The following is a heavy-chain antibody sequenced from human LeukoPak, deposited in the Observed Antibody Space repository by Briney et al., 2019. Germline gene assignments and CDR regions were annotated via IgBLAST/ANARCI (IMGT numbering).Heavy chain of an antibody. CDR1: GYSISSGYY. D-gene: IGHD6-6*01. V-gene: IGHV4-38-2*01. J-gene: IGHJ5*02. CDR3: ARQPPLLYSSLYWFDP. CDR2: IYHSGST. Sequence: SETLSLTCAVSGYSISSGYYWGWIRQPPGKGLEWIGSIYHSGSTYYNPSLKSRVTISVDTSKNQFSLKLSSVTAADTAVYYCARQPPLLYSSLYWFDPWGQGTLVTVSS.